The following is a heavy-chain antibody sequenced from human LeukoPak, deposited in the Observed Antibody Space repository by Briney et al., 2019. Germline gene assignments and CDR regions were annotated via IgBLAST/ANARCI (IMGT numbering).Heavy chain of an antibody. CDR3: ANVDTAMVDYYYYGMDV. D-gene: IGHD5-18*01. V-gene: IGHV3-30*18. CDR2: ISYDGSNK. J-gene: IGHJ6*02. CDR1: GFTFSSYG. Sequence: GRSLRLSCAASGFTFSSYGMHWVRQAPGKGLEWVAVISYDGSNKYYADSVKGRFTISRDNSKNTLYLQMNSLRAEDTAVYYCANVDTAMVDYYYYGMDVWGQGTTVTVSS.